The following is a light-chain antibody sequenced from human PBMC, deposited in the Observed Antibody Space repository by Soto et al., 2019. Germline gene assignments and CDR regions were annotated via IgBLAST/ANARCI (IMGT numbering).Light chain of an antibody. CDR1: QSVSSSY. J-gene: IGKJ1*01. Sequence: EIVLTQSPGTLSLSPGERATLSSTASQSVSSSYLAWYQQKPGQAPRPLIYGASSRAIGIPDRFSGSGSGTAFTLTISRLEPEDFAVDYCQQYGSSPWTFGQGNKVEIK. CDR3: QQYGSSPWT. V-gene: IGKV3-20*01. CDR2: GAS.